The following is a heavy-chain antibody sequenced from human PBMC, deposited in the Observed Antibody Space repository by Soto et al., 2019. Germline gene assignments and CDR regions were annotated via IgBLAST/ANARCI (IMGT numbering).Heavy chain of an antibody. V-gene: IGHV4-31*02. J-gene: IGHJ6*03. D-gene: IGHD4-17*01. CDR3: ARVAPAYGDQYYYYYYMDV. CDR2: IYYSGST. Sequence: PGKDLEWIGYIYYSGSTYYNPSLKSRVTISVDTSKNQFSLKLSSVTAADTAVYYCARVAPAYGDQYYYYYYMDVWGKGTTVTVSS.